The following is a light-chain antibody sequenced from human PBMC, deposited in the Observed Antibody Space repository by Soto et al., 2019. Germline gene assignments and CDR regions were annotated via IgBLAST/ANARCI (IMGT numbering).Light chain of an antibody. V-gene: IGKV1-33*01. Sequence: DIQMTQSPSSLSASVGDTVTLTCQASQSISNDLTWYQQKPGKAPTLLVYDASDVEARVPTKFSRSASGTDCPITISLLPPEDAATYYCQQNAGFPYTFGQGTKLEIK. CDR1: QSISND. CDR2: DAS. CDR3: QQNAGFPYT. J-gene: IGKJ2*01.